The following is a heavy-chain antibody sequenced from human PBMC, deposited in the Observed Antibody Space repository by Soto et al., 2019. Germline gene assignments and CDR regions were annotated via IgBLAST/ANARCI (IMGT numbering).Heavy chain of an antibody. CDR2: ISSSGDNT. D-gene: IGHD4-17*01. CDR1: GFTFSKYA. CDR3: AKDRDYADYRPDS. V-gene: IGHV3-23*01. J-gene: IGHJ5*01. Sequence: DVQVLESGGGLVQPGGSLGLSCAASGFTFSKYAMSWARQAPGKGLEWVSGISSSGDNTYYADSVRGRFTISRDNSKNILYLQMHSLRAEATAVYYCAKDRDYADYRPDSWCQGTLVTVSS.